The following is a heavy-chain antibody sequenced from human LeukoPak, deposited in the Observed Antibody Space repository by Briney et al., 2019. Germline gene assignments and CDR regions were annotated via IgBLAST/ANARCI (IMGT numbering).Heavy chain of an antibody. CDR2: INPSGGST. J-gene: IGHJ3*02. Sequence: GASVKVSCKASGYTFTSYYMNWVRQAPGQGLEWMGIINPSGGSTSYAQKFQGRITMTRDKSTSTVNMELSSLRSEDTAVYFCARAYRSSPRDGFDIWGQGTMVTVSS. D-gene: IGHD6-13*01. CDR3: ARAYRSSPRDGFDI. V-gene: IGHV1-46*01. CDR1: GYTFTSYY.